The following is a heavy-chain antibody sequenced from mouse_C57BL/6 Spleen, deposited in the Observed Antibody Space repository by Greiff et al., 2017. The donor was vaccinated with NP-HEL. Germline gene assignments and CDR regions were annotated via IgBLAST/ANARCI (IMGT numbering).Heavy chain of an antibody. CDR3: ARVQLGPDY. CDR2: INYDGSST. CDR1: GFTFSDYY. J-gene: IGHJ2*01. Sequence: EVKLVESEGGLVQPGSSMKLSCTASGFTFSDYYMAWVRQVPEKGLEWVANINYDGSSTYYLDSLKSRFIISRDNAKNILYLQMSSLKSEDTATYYCARVQLGPDYWGQGTTLTVSS. D-gene: IGHD4-1*02. V-gene: IGHV5-16*01.